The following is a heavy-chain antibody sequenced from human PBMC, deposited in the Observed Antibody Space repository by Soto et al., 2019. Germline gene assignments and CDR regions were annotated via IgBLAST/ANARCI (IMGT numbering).Heavy chain of an antibody. V-gene: IGHV3-30*18. CDR2: ISYDGSNK. D-gene: IGHD5-12*01. J-gene: IGHJ4*02. CDR3: AKDREYSGCGPPTSPDY. CDR1: GFTFSSYG. Sequence: QVQLVESGGGVVQPGRSLRLSCAASGFTFSSYGMHWVRQAPGKGLEWVAVISYDGSNKYYADSVKGQFTISRDNSKNTLYMQMNSLRAEDTAVYYCAKDREYSGCGPPTSPDYWGQGTLITVSS.